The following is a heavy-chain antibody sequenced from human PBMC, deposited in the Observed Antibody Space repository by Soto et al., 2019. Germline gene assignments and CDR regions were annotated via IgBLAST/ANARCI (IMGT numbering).Heavy chain of an antibody. CDR2: IYPGDSET. Sequence: GESLKISCKGSGYRFTNYWIGWVRQMPGKGLEWMGIIYPGDSETRYSPSFQGQVTISADKSINTACLQWSSLKASDTATYYCARHTYYYGVDIWGQGTTVTVSS. CDR3: ARHTYYYGVDI. V-gene: IGHV5-51*01. J-gene: IGHJ6*02. CDR1: GYRFTNYW.